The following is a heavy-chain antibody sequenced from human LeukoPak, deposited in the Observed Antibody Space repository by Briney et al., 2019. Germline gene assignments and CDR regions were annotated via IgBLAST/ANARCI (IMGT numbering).Heavy chain of an antibody. J-gene: IGHJ2*01. CDR1: GYTFTTHG. V-gene: IGHV1-18*01. CDR3: ARDGYFDL. Sequence: PGASVKVSCKASGYTFTTHGIAWVRQAPGQGLEWMGWISAHNGNTNYAQSLQGRVTMTTDTSTNTAYMELRSLRSDDTAVYYCARDGYFDLWGRGTLVTVSS. CDR2: ISAHNGNT.